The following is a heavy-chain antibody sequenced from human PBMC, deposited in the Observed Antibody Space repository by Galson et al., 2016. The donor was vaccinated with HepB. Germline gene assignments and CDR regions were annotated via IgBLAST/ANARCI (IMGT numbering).Heavy chain of an antibody. CDR2: IKPDGSET. CDR1: GLSFSGYF. D-gene: IGHD2-8*02. CDR3: TKEDWWRFDY. J-gene: IGHJ4*01. V-gene: IGHV3-7*03. Sequence: SLRLSCAASGLSFSGYFLTWVRQAPGKGLESVAKIKPDGSETFYVASVRGRFSISSDNARNLLYLQMNNLRAEETAVDYCTKEDWWRFDYWGQGTLVTVPS.